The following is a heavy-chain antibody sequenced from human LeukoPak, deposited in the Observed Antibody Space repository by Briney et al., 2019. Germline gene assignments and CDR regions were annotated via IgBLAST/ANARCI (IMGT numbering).Heavy chain of an antibody. D-gene: IGHD3-3*01. CDR2: IRSKAYGGTT. J-gene: IGHJ6*02. V-gene: IGHV3-49*03. Sequence: PGGSLRLSCTASGFTFGDYAMSWFRQAPGKGLEWVGFIRSKAYGGTTEYAASVKGRFTISRDDSKSIAYLQMNGLKTEDTAVYYCTTDRTSTGGPFPLTIFGVVIAHYGMDVWGQGTTVTVSS. CDR1: GFTFGDYA. CDR3: TTDRTSTGGPFPLTIFGVVIAHYGMDV.